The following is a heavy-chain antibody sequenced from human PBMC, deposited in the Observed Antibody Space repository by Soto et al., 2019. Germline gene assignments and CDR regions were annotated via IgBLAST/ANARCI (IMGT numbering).Heavy chain of an antibody. CDR1: GGSISSSSYY. CDR3: ARQLGYCSSTSCYVIIYFDY. CDR2: IYYSGST. Sequence: SETLSLTCTVSGGSISSSSYYWGWIRQPPGKGLEWIGSIYYSGSTYYNPSLKGRVTISVDTSKNQFSLKLSSVTAADTAVYYCARQLGYCSSTSCYVIIYFDYWGQGTLVTVSS. D-gene: IGHD2-2*01. J-gene: IGHJ4*02. V-gene: IGHV4-39*01.